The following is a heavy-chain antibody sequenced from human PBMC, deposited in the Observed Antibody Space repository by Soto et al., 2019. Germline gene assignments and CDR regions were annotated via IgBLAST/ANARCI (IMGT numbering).Heavy chain of an antibody. V-gene: IGHV4-34*01. CDR2: FNHSGST. Sequence: SETLSLTCAVYGGRFSGYYWNWIRQPPGKGLEWIWEFNHSGSTNDNPSLKSRVTISVDTSKNQFSLKLSSVTAADTAVYYCARRRRNGYYIGEAWFDPWGQGTLVTVSS. CDR1: GGRFSGYY. J-gene: IGHJ5*02. D-gene: IGHD3-3*01. CDR3: ARRRRNGYYIGEAWFDP.